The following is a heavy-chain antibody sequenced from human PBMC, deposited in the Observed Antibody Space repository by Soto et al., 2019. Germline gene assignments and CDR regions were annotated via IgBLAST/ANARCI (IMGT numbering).Heavy chain of an antibody. CDR3: ARSSMVRGSYWFDP. CDR1: GASIRSYF. CDR2: IYIRGTT. D-gene: IGHD3-10*01. J-gene: IGHJ5*02. Sequence: SETLSLTCSVSGASIRSYFWSWVRQPAGQGLEWIGHIYIRGTTSYNPSLKSRVTISVDTSKNQFSLKLSSVTAADTAVYYCARSSMVRGSYWFDPWGQGTLVTVSS. V-gene: IGHV4-4*08.